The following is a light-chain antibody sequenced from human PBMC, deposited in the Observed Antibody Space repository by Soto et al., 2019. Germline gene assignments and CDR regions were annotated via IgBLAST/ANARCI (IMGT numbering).Light chain of an antibody. CDR1: HDISNY. V-gene: IGKV1-27*01. J-gene: IGKJ5*01. Sequence: DIPMTQSPSSLSASVGDRVTITCRASHDISNYLAWYQQKPGNVPKLLIYAASTLQSGVPSRFSGSASGTYFTLTISSLQPDDVATYYCQKYNSAPCTFGQGTRLQIK. CDR3: QKYNSAPCT. CDR2: AAS.